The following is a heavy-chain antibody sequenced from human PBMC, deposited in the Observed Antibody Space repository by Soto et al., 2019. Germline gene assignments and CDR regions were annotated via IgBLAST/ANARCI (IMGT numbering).Heavy chain of an antibody. CDR3: ATQTGLYYYGMDV. V-gene: IGHV4-59*01. Sequence: SETLSLTCTVSGGSINAFFWSWVRQPPGKGLESIGYIFYSGSTNYNPSLKSRVTISLDTSKTQFSLNLTSVTAADTAVYYCATQTGLYYYGMDVWGQGTTVTVS. CDR1: GGSINAFF. J-gene: IGHJ6*02. CDR2: IFYSGST.